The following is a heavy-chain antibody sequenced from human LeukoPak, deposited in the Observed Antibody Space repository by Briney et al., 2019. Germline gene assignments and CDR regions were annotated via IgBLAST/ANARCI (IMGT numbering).Heavy chain of an antibody. V-gene: IGHV3-23*01. CDR3: AKKINAAHYSSGCFDY. J-gene: IGHJ4*02. CDR2: ISGTGSRT. Sequence: GVSLRLSCGSWVFTFRIFAMIGVPDARGRGLEYVSGISGTGSRTYYADSVKGRLTISRDNSKTTLYLQMHSLSADDTAVYYCAKKINAAHYSSGCFDYWGQGGLVTVSS. CDR1: VFTFRIFA. D-gene: IGHD6-19*01.